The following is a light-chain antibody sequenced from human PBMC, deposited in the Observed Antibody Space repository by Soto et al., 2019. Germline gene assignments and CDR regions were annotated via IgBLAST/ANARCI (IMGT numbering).Light chain of an antibody. Sequence: DIQMTQSPSSVTASVGDRVTITCRASQDIITWLAWCQQKPGKAPNLLIYTASNLQSGVPSRFSGSESGTHFTLTISSLQPEDFGTYYCQQTDSFPITFGQGTRLEIK. CDR2: TAS. CDR3: QQTDSFPIT. J-gene: IGKJ5*01. V-gene: IGKV1-12*01. CDR1: QDIITW.